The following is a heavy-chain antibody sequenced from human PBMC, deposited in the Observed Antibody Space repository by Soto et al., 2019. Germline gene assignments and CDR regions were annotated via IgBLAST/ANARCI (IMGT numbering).Heavy chain of an antibody. J-gene: IGHJ5*02. D-gene: IGHD3-3*01. V-gene: IGHV1-46*03. CDR1: GYTFTSYG. CDR2: ISPSGGST. CDR3: ARGQSITIFGVAPEYGWFAP. Sequence: GASVKVSCKASGYTFTSYGISWVRQAPGQGLEWMGLISPSGGSTSYAQKFQGRVTMTRDTSTSTVYMELSSLRSEDTAVYYCARGQSITIFGVAPEYGWFAPWGQGTLVTVSS.